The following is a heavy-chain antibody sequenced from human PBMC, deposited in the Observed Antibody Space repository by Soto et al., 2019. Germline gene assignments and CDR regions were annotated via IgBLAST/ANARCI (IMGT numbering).Heavy chain of an antibody. CDR2: IYSGGAT. V-gene: IGHV3-53*01. D-gene: IGHD4-4*01. CDR3: ANVGSSSVTTVTYFDY. CDR1: GFSVSTSH. J-gene: IGHJ4*02. Sequence: PGGSLRLSCAAAGFSVSTSHISWVRQAPGKGLEWVSVIYSGGATHYAVSVKGRLIISRDKSKNTVDLQMNSLRAEDTAVYYCANVGSSSVTTVTYFDYWGQGTLVTVTS.